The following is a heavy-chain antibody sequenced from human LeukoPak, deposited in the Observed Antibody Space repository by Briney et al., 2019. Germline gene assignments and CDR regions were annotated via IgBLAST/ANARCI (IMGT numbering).Heavy chain of an antibody. V-gene: IGHV1-46*01. CDR3: ARGPSSSWYFTIGYYYYYMDV. CDR2: INPSGGST. Sequence: ASVKVSCKASGYTFTSYYMHWVRQAPGQGLEWMGIINPSGGSTSYAQKFQGRVTMTRNTSISTAYMELSSLRSEDTAVYYCARGPSSSWYFTIGYYYYYMDVWGKGTTVTISS. J-gene: IGHJ6*03. CDR1: GYTFTSYY. D-gene: IGHD6-13*01.